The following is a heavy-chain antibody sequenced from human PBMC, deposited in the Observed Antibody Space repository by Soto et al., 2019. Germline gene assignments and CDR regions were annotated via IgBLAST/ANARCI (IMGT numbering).Heavy chain of an antibody. CDR3: ARDGYSYRHPYYYYYYMDV. CDR2: ISSRGGTA. Sequence: QVQLVESGGGLVKPGGSLRLSCAASGFTLSDDYMSWIRQAPGKGLEWVASISSRGGTAYYADSVKGRFTISRDNAKNSLDLQMNSLRAEDTAVYYCARDGYSYRHPYYYYYYMDVWGKGTTVTVSS. V-gene: IGHV3-11*01. CDR1: GFTLSDDY. J-gene: IGHJ6*03. D-gene: IGHD5-18*01.